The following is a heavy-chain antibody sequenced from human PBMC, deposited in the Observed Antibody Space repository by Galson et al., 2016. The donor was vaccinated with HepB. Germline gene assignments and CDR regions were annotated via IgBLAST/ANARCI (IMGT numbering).Heavy chain of an antibody. CDR1: GFSFSSYA. D-gene: IGHD5-18*01. CDR3: AKRLYSYGWHYGMDV. CDR2: ITSGGTT. Sequence: LRLSCAASGFSFSSYAMSWVRQAPGKGLEWVSGITSGGTTYYADSVKGRFTISRDNSKNILYLRMKSLRDEDTAVYYCAKRLYSYGWHYGMDVWGQGTTVTVSS. J-gene: IGHJ6*02. V-gene: IGHV3-23*01.